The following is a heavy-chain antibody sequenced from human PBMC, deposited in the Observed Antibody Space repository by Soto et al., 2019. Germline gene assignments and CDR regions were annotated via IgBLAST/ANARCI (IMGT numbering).Heavy chain of an antibody. CDR2: MNPNSGNT. D-gene: IGHD5-18*01. J-gene: IGHJ6*02. Sequence: QVQLVQSGAEVKKPGASVKVSCKASGYTFTSYDINWVRQATGQGLEWMGWMNPNSGNTGYAQKFQGRVTMTRNTSISTADMELSSLSSEDTAVYYCARGRWIQPYYYGMDVWGQGTTVTVSS. CDR1: GYTFTSYD. CDR3: ARGRWIQPYYYGMDV. V-gene: IGHV1-8*01.